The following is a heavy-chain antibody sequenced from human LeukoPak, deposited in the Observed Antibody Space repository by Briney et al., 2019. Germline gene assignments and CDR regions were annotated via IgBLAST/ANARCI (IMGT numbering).Heavy chain of an antibody. CDR1: GFTVSTNY. CDR3: ARLLGIYGHFDC. Sequence: GGSLRLSCAASGFTVSTNYMSWVRQAPGKGLVWVSVIYSGGTTFYTDSVKGRFTISSDNSKNTLYLQMNSLRAEDTAVYYCARLLGIYGHFDCWGQGTLVTVSS. CDR2: IYSGGTT. J-gene: IGHJ4*02. V-gene: IGHV3-53*01. D-gene: IGHD2/OR15-2a*01.